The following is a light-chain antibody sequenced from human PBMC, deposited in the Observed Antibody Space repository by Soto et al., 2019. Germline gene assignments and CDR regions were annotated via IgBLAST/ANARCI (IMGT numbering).Light chain of an antibody. Sequence: QSVLTQSPSASASPGASVKLTCTLSSGHSDYAIAWPQQQPEKGTRYLMKVTSDGSHTKGDGIPDRFSGPSSGADRYLTISSLRSDDEDDYYCQAWGTGGVFGGGTKLTVL. CDR3: QAWGTGGV. V-gene: IGLV4-69*01. CDR2: VTSDGSH. J-gene: IGLJ3*02. CDR1: SGHSDYA.